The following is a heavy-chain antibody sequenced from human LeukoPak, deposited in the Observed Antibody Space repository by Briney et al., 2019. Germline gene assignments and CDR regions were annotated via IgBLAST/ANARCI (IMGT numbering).Heavy chain of an antibody. CDR2: ISGSGGST. J-gene: IGHJ4*02. CDR3: AKRRGGYGDFDY. D-gene: IGHD4-17*01. CDR1: GFTFSSYA. V-gene: IGHV3-23*01. Sequence: GGSLRLSCAASGFTFSSYAMSWVRLAPGKGLEWVSAISGSGGSTYYADSVKGRFTISRDNSKNTLYLQMNSLRAEDTAVYYCAKRRGGYGDFDYWGQGTLVTVSS.